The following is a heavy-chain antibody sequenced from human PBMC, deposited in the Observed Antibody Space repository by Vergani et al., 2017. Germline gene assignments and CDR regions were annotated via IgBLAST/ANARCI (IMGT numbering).Heavy chain of an antibody. Sequence: EVQLVPSGAEVKKPGESLKISCKGSGYSFTSYWIGWVRQMPGKGLEWMGIIYPGDSDTRYSPSFQGQVTISADKSISTAYLQWSSLKASDTAMYYCARPFDIVVVPAANQPGPGAFDIWGQGTMVTVSS. CDR2: IYPGDSDT. CDR3: ARPFDIVVVPAANQPGPGAFDI. CDR1: GYSFTSYW. D-gene: IGHD2-2*01. V-gene: IGHV5-51*01. J-gene: IGHJ3*02.